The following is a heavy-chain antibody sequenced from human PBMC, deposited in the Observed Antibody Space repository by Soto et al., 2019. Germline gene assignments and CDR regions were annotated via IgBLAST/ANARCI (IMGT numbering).Heavy chain of an antibody. Sequence: APVKVSCKASGGTFSSYAISWVRQAPGQGLEWMGGIIPIFGTANYAQKFQGRVTITADESTSTAYMELSSLRSEDTAVYYCARDGTYYYDSSGYWDYWGQGTLVTVSS. CDR1: GGTFSSYA. CDR3: ARDGTYYYDSSGYWDY. D-gene: IGHD3-22*01. CDR2: IIPIFGTA. J-gene: IGHJ4*02. V-gene: IGHV1-69*13.